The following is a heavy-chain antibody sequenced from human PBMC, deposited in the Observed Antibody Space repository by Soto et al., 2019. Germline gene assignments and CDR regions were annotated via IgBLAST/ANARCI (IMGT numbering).Heavy chain of an antibody. Sequence: SETLSLTCSVSGDSIKSNVWWSWVRQSPGKALEWIGEVFHKGITNYNPSLWGRVTMSVDKANNQFSLMLTSVTAADTGIYYCARDAAVPGEADRFDYWGQGILVTVSS. D-gene: IGHD6-19*01. CDR1: GDSIKSNVW. V-gene: IGHV4-4*02. CDR2: VFHKGIT. J-gene: IGHJ4*02. CDR3: ARDAAVPGEADRFDY.